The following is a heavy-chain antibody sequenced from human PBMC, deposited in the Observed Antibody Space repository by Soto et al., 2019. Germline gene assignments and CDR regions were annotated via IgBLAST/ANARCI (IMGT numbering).Heavy chain of an antibody. CDR3: ASGTRNSWTCDF. V-gene: IGHV1-69*01. Sequence: QVQVVQSGAEVKKPGSSVKVSCKASGGTFSNYAISWVRQAPGHGLEWVGGIIPLTETPVYAQTVQGRLTITADEITSVAYMELSSLRSDDTAVYYCASGTRNSWTCDFWGQGTLVTVSS. J-gene: IGHJ4*02. CDR2: IIPLTETP. D-gene: IGHD6-13*01. CDR1: GGTFSNYA.